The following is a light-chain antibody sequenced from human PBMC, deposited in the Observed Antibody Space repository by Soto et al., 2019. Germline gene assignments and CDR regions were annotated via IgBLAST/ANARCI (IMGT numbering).Light chain of an antibody. Sequence: DIEMTQSPSSLSASVGDRVTITCRASQSISNYLNWYQHKPGKVPKLLIYAASSWQSGVPTRFSGSGAGTDFTLTISSLPAEDHATDSCQQSYGTPLNFGGGTKVEIK. CDR1: QSISNY. CDR2: AAS. V-gene: IGKV1-39*01. J-gene: IGKJ4*01. CDR3: QQSYGTPLN.